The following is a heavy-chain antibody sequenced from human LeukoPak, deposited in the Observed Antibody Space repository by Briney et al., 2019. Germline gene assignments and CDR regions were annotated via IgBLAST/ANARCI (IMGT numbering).Heavy chain of an antibody. Sequence: PGRSLRLSCAASGFTFSSYGMHWVRQAPGKGLEWVGRIKSKTDGGTTDYAAPVKGRFTISRDDSKNTLYLQMNSLKTEDTAVYYCTTDGRIQLWSPYGGLGYWGQGTLVTVSS. V-gene: IGHV3-15*01. CDR3: TTDGRIQLWSPYGGLGY. CDR2: IKSKTDGGTT. D-gene: IGHD5-18*01. CDR1: GFTFSSYG. J-gene: IGHJ4*02.